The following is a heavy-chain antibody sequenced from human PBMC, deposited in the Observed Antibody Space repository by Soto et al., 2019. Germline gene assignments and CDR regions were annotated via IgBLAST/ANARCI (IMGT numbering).Heavy chain of an antibody. CDR3: AKILQLGDYAYYYYGMDV. J-gene: IGHJ6*02. CDR1: GFTFSSYG. Sequence: QVQLVESGGGVVQPGRSLRLSCAASGFTFSSYGMHWVRQAPGKGLEWVAVISYDGSNKYYADSVKGRFTISRDNSKNTLYLQMNSLRAEDTAVHYCAKILQLGDYAYYYYGMDVWGQGTTVTVSS. CDR2: ISYDGSNK. D-gene: IGHD4-17*01. V-gene: IGHV3-30*18.